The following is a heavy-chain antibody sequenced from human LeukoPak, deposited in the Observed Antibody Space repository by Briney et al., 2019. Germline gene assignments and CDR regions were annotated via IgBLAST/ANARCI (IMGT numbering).Heavy chain of an antibody. V-gene: IGHV3-21*01. D-gene: IGHD2-2*01. CDR1: GFTFSRYS. J-gene: IGHJ5*02. Sequence: GGSLRLSCAASGFTFSRYSMNWVRQAPGKGLEWVSSISSSSSYIYYADSVKGRFTISRDNAKNSLYLQMNSLRAEDTAVYYCARDREVVPAAMDNWFDPWGRGTLVTVSS. CDR2: ISSSSSYI. CDR3: ARDREVVPAAMDNWFDP.